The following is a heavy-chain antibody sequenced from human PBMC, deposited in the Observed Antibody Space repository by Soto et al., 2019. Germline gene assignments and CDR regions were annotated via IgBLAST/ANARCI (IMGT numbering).Heavy chain of an antibody. V-gene: IGHV1-3*01. CDR1: GNTVPNYA. CDR2: INGGNGNT. CDR3: ARDDSGFSGSHYIDYFNY. D-gene: IGHD1-26*01. Sequence: ASVKVSCKASGNTVPNYAIHWVRQAPGQRLEWMEWINGGNGNTYYSEHFKGRVTFTRDTSAGTVYMQLSSLTSEDTAVYYCARDDSGFSGSHYIDYFNYWGQGALVT. J-gene: IGHJ4*02.